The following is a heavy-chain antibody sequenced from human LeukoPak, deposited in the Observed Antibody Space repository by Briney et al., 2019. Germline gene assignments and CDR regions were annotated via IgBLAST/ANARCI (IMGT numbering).Heavy chain of an antibody. J-gene: IGHJ4*02. V-gene: IGHV4-39*01. D-gene: IGHD3-16*02. CDR3: ARQDYDYVWGSYRF. CDR2: IYYSGST. Sequence: NPSETLSLTCAVSGGSISSSSYYWGWIRQPPGKGLEWIGSIYYSGSTYYNPSLKSRVTISVDTSKNQFSLKLSSVTAADTAVYYCARQDYDYVWGSYRFWGQGTLVTVSS. CDR1: GGSISSSSYY.